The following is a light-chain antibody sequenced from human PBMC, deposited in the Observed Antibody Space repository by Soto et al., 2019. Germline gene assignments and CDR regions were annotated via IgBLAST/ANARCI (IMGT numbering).Light chain of an antibody. CDR2: WAS. V-gene: IGKV4-1*01. CDR3: EQYYSTPRT. J-gene: IGKJ1*01. Sequence: DIVMTQSPDSLAVSLGERATINCKSSQSVLYSSNNRNYLAWYQQKPGQPPKLLIYWASTRESGVPDRFSGSGSGTDFSLTIGSLQADDVAVYYGEQYYSTPRTFGQGTKVESK. CDR1: QSVLYSSNNRNY.